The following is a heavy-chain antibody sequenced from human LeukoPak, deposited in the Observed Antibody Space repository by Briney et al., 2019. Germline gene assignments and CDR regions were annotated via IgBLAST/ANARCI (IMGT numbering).Heavy chain of an antibody. V-gene: IGHV4-61*09. CDR1: GGSISSGSYY. CDR3: AREPTRNTIFGGGRNWFDP. J-gene: IGHJ5*02. CDR2: IYTGGST. Sequence: PSETLSLTCTVSGGSISSGSYYRSWIRQPAGKGLEWIGHIYTGGSTNYNPSLKSRVTISLDTSKNQFSLKLSSVTAADTAVYYCAREPTRNTIFGGGRNWFDPWGQGTLVTVSS. D-gene: IGHD3-3*01.